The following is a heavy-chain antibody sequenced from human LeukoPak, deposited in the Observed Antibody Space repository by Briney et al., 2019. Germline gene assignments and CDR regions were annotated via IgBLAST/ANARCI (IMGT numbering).Heavy chain of an antibody. CDR2: MNPISGNT. J-gene: IGHJ5*01. V-gene: IGHV1-8*03. D-gene: IGHD3-10*01. CDR3: ARWWKTPTLHGSYTRFDS. Sequence: ASVKVSCKASGYTFTSYDINWVRQATGQGLEWMGWMNPISGNTGYAPKFQGRVTFSRNTSISTAYMELSSLRSEDTAVYYCARWWKTPTLHGSYTRFDSWGQGALVIVSS. CDR1: GYTFTSYD.